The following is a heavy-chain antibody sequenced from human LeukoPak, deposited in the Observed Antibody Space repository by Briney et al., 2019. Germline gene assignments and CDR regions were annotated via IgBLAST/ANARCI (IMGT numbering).Heavy chain of an antibody. CDR1: GFSFSSYS. V-gene: IGHV3-48*04. CDR3: ARVLDYYDSSGYLDY. CDR2: ISSSSSTI. Sequence: GGSLRLSCAASGFSFSSYSMNWVRQAPGKGLEWVSYISSSSSTIYYADSVKGRFTISRDNAKNSLYLQMNSLRAEDTAVYYCARVLDYYDSSGYLDYWGQGTLVTVSS. J-gene: IGHJ4*02. D-gene: IGHD3-22*01.